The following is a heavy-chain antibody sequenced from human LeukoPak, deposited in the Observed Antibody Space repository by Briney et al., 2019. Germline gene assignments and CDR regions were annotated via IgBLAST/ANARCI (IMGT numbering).Heavy chain of an antibody. CDR3: ARPAYYDSSGRTPLDY. V-gene: IGHV3-23*01. CDR2: ISGSGGST. Sequence: GGSLRLSCAASGFTFNTYAMSWVRQAPGKGLEWVSGISGSGGSTYYADSVKGRFTISRDNSKNTLYLQMNSLRAEDTAIYYCARPAYYDSSGRTPLDYWGQGTLVTVSS. CDR1: GFTFNTYA. J-gene: IGHJ4*02. D-gene: IGHD3-22*01.